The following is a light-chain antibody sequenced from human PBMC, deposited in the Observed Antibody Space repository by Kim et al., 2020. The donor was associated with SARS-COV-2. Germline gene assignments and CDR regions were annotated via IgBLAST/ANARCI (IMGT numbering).Light chain of an antibody. J-gene: IGKJ4*01. CDR1: QSVNIY. V-gene: IGKV3-11*01. Sequence: LSPGERATRSCRASQSVNIYLAWYQQKPGQAPRLLIYDAFNRATGIPARFSGSGSGTDFTLTINSLEPEDFAVYYCQQRSNWPLTFGGGTKVDIK. CDR3: QQRSNWPLT. CDR2: DAF.